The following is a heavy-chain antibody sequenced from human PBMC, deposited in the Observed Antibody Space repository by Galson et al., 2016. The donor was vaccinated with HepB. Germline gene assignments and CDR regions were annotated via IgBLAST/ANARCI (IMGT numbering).Heavy chain of an antibody. CDR1: GYTFTSYG. V-gene: IGHV1-18*01. Sequence: SVKVSCKASGYTFTSYGINWVRQAPGQGLEWIAWISPYIGNTKYVRKVQGRVTMTTDISTSTAYMELRSLRSDDTAVYYRARGGYDWNYYGMDVWGQGTTVTVYS. CDR3: ARGGYDWNYYGMDV. CDR2: ISPYIGNT. J-gene: IGHJ6*02. D-gene: IGHD5-12*01.